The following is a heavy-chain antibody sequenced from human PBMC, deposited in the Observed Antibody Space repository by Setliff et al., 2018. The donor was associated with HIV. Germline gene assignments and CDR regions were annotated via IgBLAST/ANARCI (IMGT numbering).Heavy chain of an antibody. CDR2: IYYSGGT. D-gene: IGHD6-19*01. V-gene: IGHV4-61*01. CDR3: AGYTTAWFAPY. CDR1: GDFISSSSYY. J-gene: IGHJ4*02. Sequence: KPSETLSLTCTVFGDFISSSSYYWTWIRQPPGKGLEWIGYIYYSGGTTYNPSLKSRVTISVGASKSQFSLNLTSVTVADTAIYYCAGYTTAWFAPYWGQGTLVTVSS.